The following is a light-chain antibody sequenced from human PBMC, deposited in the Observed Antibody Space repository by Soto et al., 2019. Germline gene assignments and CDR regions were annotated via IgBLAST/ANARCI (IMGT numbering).Light chain of an antibody. V-gene: IGKV3-20*01. CDR1: QRVSSY. J-gene: IGKJ1*01. CDR2: GAS. Sequence: IVLTKSAATLSLSTRERATLSCRASQRVSSYLAWYQQKPGQAPRPLIYGASNRATGIPDRFSGSGSGTDFTLTISRLEPEDFAVYYCQQYGSSGTFGQGTKVDI. CDR3: QQYGSSGT.